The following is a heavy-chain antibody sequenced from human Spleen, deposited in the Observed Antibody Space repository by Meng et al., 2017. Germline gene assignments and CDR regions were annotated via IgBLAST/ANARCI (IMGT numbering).Heavy chain of an antibody. CDR1: GGSFSDYY. CDR3: ARGPTTMAHDFDY. Sequence: QFQLPQGGAGLLTPSETLSLTCVVSGGSFSDYYWSWIRQPPGKGLEWIGEINHSGSTNYNPSLESRATISVDTSQNNLSLKLSSVTAADSAVYYCARGPTTMAHDFDYWGQGTLVTVSS. CDR2: INHSGST. J-gene: IGHJ4*02. V-gene: IGHV4-34*01. D-gene: IGHD4-11*01.